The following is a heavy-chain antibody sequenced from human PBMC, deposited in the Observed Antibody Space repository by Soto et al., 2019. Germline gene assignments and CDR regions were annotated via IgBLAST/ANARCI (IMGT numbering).Heavy chain of an antibody. CDR1: GYTFTSYG. V-gene: IGHV1-18*04. CDR3: ARGEAYGTAMDNWFDP. J-gene: IGHJ5*02. Sequence: ASVKVSCKASGYTFTSYGISWVRQAPGQGLEWMGWISAYNGNTNYAQKLQGRVTMTTDTFTSTAYMELRSLRSDDTAVYYCARGEAYGTAMDNWFDPWGQGTLVTVSS. D-gene: IGHD5-18*01. CDR2: ISAYNGNT.